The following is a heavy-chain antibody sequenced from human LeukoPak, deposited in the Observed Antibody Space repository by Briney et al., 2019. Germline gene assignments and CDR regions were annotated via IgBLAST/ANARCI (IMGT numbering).Heavy chain of an antibody. CDR3: ALHPAQGSGSLDF. J-gene: IGHJ4*02. CDR2: IYPGDSTT. Sequence: GESLKISCKGSGYTFINYWIGWVRQMPGKGLEWMGIIYPGDSTTTYSPSLQGQITISVDKSISTAYLQWSSLKASDTAIYYCALHPAQGSGSLDFWGQGTQVTVSS. CDR1: GYTFINYW. V-gene: IGHV5-51*01. D-gene: IGHD3-10*01.